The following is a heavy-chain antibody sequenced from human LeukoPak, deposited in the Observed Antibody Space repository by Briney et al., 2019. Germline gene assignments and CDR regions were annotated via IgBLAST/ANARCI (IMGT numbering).Heavy chain of an antibody. Sequence: SVKVSCKASGGAFSSYAISWVRQAPGQGLEWMGGIIPIFGTANYAQKFQGRVTITADESTSTAYMELSSLRSEDTAVYYCARVSHGDSSGYFGGLDYWGQGTLVTVPS. D-gene: IGHD3-22*01. CDR1: GGAFSSYA. CDR3: ARVSHGDSSGYFGGLDY. V-gene: IGHV1-69*13. CDR2: IIPIFGTA. J-gene: IGHJ4*02.